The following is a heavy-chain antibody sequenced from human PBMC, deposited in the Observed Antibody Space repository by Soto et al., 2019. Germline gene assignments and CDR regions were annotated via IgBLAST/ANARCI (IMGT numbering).Heavy chain of an antibody. CDR2: ISAYNGNT. CDR1: GYTFTSYG. J-gene: IGHJ6*02. CDR3: AKVSGRYNCNYKYRMDF. D-gene: IGHD1-7*01. V-gene: IGHV1-18*01. Sequence: ASVKVSCKASGYTFTSYGISWVRQAPGQGLEWMGWISAYNGNTNYAQKLQGRVTMTTDTSTSTAYMELRSLRSDDTAVYYCAKVSGRYNCNYKYRMDFWGQGTTVTVSS.